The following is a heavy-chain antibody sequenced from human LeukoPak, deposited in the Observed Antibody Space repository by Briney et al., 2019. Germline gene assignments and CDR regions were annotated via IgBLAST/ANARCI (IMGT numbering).Heavy chain of an antibody. V-gene: IGHV4-39*01. CDR1: GGSISSSTYY. CDR2: IYYSGST. Sequence: SETLSLTCTVSGGSISSSTYYWGWIRQPPGKGLEWFGSIYYSGSTYNNPSLKSRVTIFVDTSKNQFSLKLSSVTATDTAVYYCARTCGDYDDGFDVWGQGTMVTVSS. CDR3: ARTCGDYDDGFDV. D-gene: IGHD3-16*01. J-gene: IGHJ3*01.